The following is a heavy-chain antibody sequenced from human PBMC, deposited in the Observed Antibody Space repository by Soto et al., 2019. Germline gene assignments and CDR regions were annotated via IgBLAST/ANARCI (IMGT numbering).Heavy chain of an antibody. J-gene: IGHJ6*02. D-gene: IGHD1-26*01. CDR2: TNTGGTT. CDR1: GFTVNSNY. Sequence: EVQVLATGGGLIQPGWSLRLSCAASGFTVNSNYMSWVRQAPGEGLQWVSITNTGGTTYYADSVKGRLTVSRDNSKNTLYLHMNSLRAEDTAVYYCAKGAGFILAVWGQGTTVSVSS. CDR3: AKGAGFILAV. V-gene: IGHV3-53*02.